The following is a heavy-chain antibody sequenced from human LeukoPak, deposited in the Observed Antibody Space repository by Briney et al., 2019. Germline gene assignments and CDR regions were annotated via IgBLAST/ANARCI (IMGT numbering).Heavy chain of an antibody. V-gene: IGHV3-20*04. CDR3: ARLGGGTTVTT. Sequence: GGSLRLSCAASGFTFSSYSMNWVRQAPGKGLEWVSGINWSGGSTGYADSVKGRFTISRDNAKNSLYLQMNSLRAEDTALYYCARLGGGTTVTTWGQGTLVTVSS. CDR1: GFTFSSYS. J-gene: IGHJ5*02. CDR2: INWSGGST. D-gene: IGHD4-17*01.